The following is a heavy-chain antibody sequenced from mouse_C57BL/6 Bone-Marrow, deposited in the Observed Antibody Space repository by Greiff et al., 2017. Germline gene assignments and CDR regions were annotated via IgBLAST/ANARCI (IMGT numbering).Heavy chain of an antibody. CDR2: IDPNSGGT. CDR1: GYTFTSYW. CDR3: ARTLYCYGSPYDYAMDY. V-gene: IGHV1-72*01. Sequence: QVQLQQPGAELVKPGASVTLSCKASGYTFTSYWMHWVKQRPVRGLEWIGRIDPNSGGTTYNEKFKSKATLTVDKPSSTAYMQLSSLTSEDSAVYYCARTLYCYGSPYDYAMDYWGQGTSVTVSS. J-gene: IGHJ4*01. D-gene: IGHD1-1*01.